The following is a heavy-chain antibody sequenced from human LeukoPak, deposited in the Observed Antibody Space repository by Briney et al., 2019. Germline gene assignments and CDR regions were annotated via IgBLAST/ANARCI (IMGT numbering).Heavy chain of an antibody. V-gene: IGHV3-23*01. D-gene: IGHD6-19*01. CDR2: ISGSGGST. Sequence: GGSLRLSCAASGFTFSSYAMSWVRQAPGKGLEWVSAISGSGGSTYYADSVKGRFTISRDNSKNTLYLQMNSLRAEDTAVYYCAKATGAVAGRGALDVWSKGTTVTVSS. CDR1: GFTFSSYA. CDR3: AKATGAVAGRGALDV. J-gene: IGHJ6*04.